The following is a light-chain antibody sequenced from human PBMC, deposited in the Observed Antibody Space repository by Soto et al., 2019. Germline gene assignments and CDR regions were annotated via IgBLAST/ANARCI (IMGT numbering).Light chain of an antibody. V-gene: IGKV1-27*01. CDR2: AAS. CDR3: QKYNSAPPTWT. Sequence: DIQMTQSPSSLSASVGDRVTITCRASQGISNYLAWYQQKPGKVPKLLIYAASTLQSGVPSRFSGSRSGTDFTLTISSLQPEDVATYYCQKYNSAPPTWTFGQGTKVEIK. J-gene: IGKJ1*01. CDR1: QGISNY.